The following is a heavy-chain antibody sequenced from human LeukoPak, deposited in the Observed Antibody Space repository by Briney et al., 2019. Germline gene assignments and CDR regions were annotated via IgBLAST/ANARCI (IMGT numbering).Heavy chain of an antibody. CDR3: ASYYDIRTNYYGMDV. V-gene: IGHV4-59*01. J-gene: IGHJ6*02. Sequence: PSETLSLTCTVSGGSISSYYWSWIRQPPGKGLEWIGYIYYSGSTNYNPSLKSRVTISVDTSKNQFSLKLSSVTAADTAVYYCASYYDIRTNYYGMDVWGQGTTVTVSS. D-gene: IGHD3-9*01. CDR1: GGSISSYY. CDR2: IYYSGST.